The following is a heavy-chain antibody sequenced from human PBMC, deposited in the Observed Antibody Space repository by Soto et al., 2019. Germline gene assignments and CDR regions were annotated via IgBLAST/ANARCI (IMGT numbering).Heavy chain of an antibody. V-gene: IGHV1-24*01. J-gene: IGHJ6*02. CDR2: FDPEDGET. Sequence: ASVKVSCKVSGYTLTELSMHWVRQAPGKGLEWMGGFDPEDGETIYAQKFQGRVTMTEDTSTDTAYMELSSLRSEDTAVYYCATVARFDYYYKGIDVWGQGTTVTVSS. D-gene: IGHD3-16*01. CDR1: GYTLTELS. CDR3: ATVARFDYYYKGIDV.